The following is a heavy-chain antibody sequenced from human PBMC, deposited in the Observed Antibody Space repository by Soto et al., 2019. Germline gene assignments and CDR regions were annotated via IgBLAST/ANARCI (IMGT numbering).Heavy chain of an antibody. V-gene: IGHV4-59*01. CDR3: PRGDRIIITRFDY. D-gene: IGHD3-10*01. CDR1: GGSISNYY. J-gene: IGHJ4*02. Sequence: SETLSLTCTVSGGSISNYYWSWVRQPPGKGLEWIGYIHYSGTTNYNPSLKSRVTLSVDTSKNQFSLNLNSVTAADTAVYYCPRGDRIIITRFDYWGLGTLVTVSS. CDR2: IHYSGTT.